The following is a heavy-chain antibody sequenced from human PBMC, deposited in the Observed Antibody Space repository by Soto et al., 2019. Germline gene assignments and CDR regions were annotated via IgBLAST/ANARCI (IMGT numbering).Heavy chain of an antibody. CDR3: AHAYYDIVTGYSRGVGWFDP. CDR1: GFSLSTSGVG. D-gene: IGHD3-9*01. CDR2: IYWDDDK. V-gene: IGHV2-5*02. J-gene: IGHJ5*02. Sequence: QITLKESGPTLVKPTQTLTLTCTFSGFSLSTSGVGVGWIRQPPGKALEWLALIYWDDDKRYSPSLKSRLTTTNDNPKNQVVLTRTNMDPVDTTTYYSAHAYYDIVTGYSRGVGWFDPWGQGTLVAVSS.